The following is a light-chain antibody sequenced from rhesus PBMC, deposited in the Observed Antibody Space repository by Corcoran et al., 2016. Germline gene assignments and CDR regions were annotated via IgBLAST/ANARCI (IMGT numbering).Light chain of an antibody. Sequence: QVILTQSPATLSLSPGERATLSCRASQSVSSYLAWYQQKPGQAPRLLIYGASSRATSIPDRFCGSGSGTDFTLTISSLEPEDVGVYHCYQHSSGYSFGQGTKVEIK. CDR3: YQHSSGYS. V-gene: IGKV3-10*01. CDR2: GAS. J-gene: IGKJ2*01. CDR1: QSVSSY.